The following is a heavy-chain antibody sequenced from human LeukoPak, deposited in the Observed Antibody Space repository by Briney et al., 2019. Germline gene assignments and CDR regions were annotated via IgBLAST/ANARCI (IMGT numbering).Heavy chain of an antibody. CDR2: ISGDGGST. CDR3: AKVRDGDYRYWYFDL. J-gene: IGHJ2*01. V-gene: IGHV3-43*02. D-gene: IGHD4-17*01. Sequence: PGGSLRLSRAASGFTFDDYAMNWVRQAPGKGLEWVSLISGDGGSTYYADSVKGRFTISRDNSKNSLYLQMNSLRTEDTALYYCAKVRDGDYRYWYFDLWGRGTLVTVSS. CDR1: GFTFDDYA.